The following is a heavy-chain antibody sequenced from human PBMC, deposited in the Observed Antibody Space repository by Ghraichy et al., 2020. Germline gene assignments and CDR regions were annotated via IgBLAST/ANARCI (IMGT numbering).Heavy chain of an antibody. Sequence: SETLSLTCAVSGGSISSGGYSWSWIRQPPGKGLEWIGYIYHSGSTYYNPSLKSRVTISVDRSKNQFSLKLSSVTAADTAVYYCARAIRTYGDYVGALYFDYWGQGTLVTVSS. CDR2: IYHSGST. CDR3: ARAIRTYGDYVGALYFDY. V-gene: IGHV4-30-2*01. CDR1: GGSISSGGYS. D-gene: IGHD4-17*01. J-gene: IGHJ4*02.